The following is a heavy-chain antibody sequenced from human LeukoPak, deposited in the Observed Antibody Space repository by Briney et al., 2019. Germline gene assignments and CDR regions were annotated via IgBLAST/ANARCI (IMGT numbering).Heavy chain of an antibody. J-gene: IGHJ6*03. CDR2: ISAYNGNT. V-gene: IGHV1-18*01. Sequence: ASVKVSCKASGYTFTSYGISWVRQAPGQGLEWMGWISAYNGNTNYAQKLQGRVTMTTDTSTSTAYMELRSLRSDDTAVYYCARGLTAATYYYYYYMDVWGKGTTVTVSS. D-gene: IGHD6-13*01. CDR1: GYTFTSYG. CDR3: ARGLTAATYYYYYYMDV.